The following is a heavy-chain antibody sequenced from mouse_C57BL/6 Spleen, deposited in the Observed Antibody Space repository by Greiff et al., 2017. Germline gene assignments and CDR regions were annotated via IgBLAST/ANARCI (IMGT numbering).Heavy chain of an antibody. J-gene: IGHJ3*01. CDR1: GFTFSSYA. V-gene: IGHV5-4*03. CDR2: ISDGGSYT. CDR3: ARGGLWFAY. Sequence: EVKVEESGGGLVKPGGSLKLSCAASGFTFSSYAMSWVRQTPEKRLEWVATISDGGSYTYYPDNVKGRFTISRDNAKNNLYLQMSHLKSEDTAMYYCARGGLWFAYWGQGTLVTVSA.